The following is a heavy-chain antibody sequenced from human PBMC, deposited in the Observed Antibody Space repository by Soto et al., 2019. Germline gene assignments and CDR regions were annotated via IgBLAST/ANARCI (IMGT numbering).Heavy chain of an antibody. V-gene: IGHV3-30*18. CDR2: ISKVGREV. CDR1: GFTFSSDG. J-gene: IGHJ4*02. CDR3: VKDRGSTWSFDY. Sequence: QVQLVESGGGVVQPGRSLRLSCAASGFTFSSDGMHWVRQAPGKGLEWMAVISKVGREVVYADSVKGRFTISRDNSMNTVDLQMNSLRAEDTAIYYCVKDRGSTWSFDYWGQGSLVTVSS. D-gene: IGHD6-13*01.